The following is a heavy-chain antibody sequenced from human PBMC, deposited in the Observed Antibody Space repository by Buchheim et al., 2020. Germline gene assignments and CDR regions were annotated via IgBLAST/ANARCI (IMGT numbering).Heavy chain of an antibody. Sequence: EVQLLASGGGLVQPGGSLRLSCAASGFTSGSYAMAWVRQAPGQGLEWVASIGGSGDKTYYRDSVKGRFTISRDSSKNTLYLQMNSLRVEDTALYFCAKGRGFDRWGQGTRITVSS. CDR3: AKGRGFDR. CDR2: IGGSGDKT. J-gene: IGHJ4*02. CDR1: GFTSGSYA. V-gene: IGHV3-23*01.